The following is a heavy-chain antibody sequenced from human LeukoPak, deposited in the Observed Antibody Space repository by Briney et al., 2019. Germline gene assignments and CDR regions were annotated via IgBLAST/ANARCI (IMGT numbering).Heavy chain of an antibody. CDR3: ARDLNWNDGFDY. J-gene: IGHJ4*02. CDR1: GFTFSDYY. V-gene: IGHV3-11*06. CDR2: ISSSSSYT. D-gene: IGHD1-1*01. Sequence: GGSLRLFCAASGFTFSDYYMSWIRQDPGKGLEWVSYISSSSSYTNYADSVKGRFTISRDNAKNSLYLQMNSLRAEDTAVYYCARDLNWNDGFDYWGQGTLVTVSS.